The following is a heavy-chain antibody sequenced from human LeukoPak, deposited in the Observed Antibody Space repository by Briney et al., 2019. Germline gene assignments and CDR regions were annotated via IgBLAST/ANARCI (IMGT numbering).Heavy chain of an antibody. D-gene: IGHD1-1*01. CDR1: GGSIRGYY. CDR2: IYSSGST. Sequence: PSETLSLTCNVSGGSIRGYYWSWIRQPPGKGLEWIGYIYSSGSTNYNPSLKSRVTMSVDTSKNQFSLKLSSVTAADTAVYYCARVPGGALNWFDPWGQGTLVTVSS. V-gene: IGHV4-59*08. J-gene: IGHJ5*02. CDR3: ARVPGGALNWFDP.